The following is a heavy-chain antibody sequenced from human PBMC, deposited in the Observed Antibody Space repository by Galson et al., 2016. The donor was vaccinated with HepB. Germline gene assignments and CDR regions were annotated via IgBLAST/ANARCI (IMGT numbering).Heavy chain of an antibody. CDR1: GYTFPSYQ. Sequence: SCKASGYTFPSYQMHWVRQAPGQGLEWMGIINPTGGSTIYAEKFQGRLTMTRDKSTSTFYMDLSSLRSEDTAMYYCARDSDTTGDFWGQGTLVTVSS. CDR3: ARDSDTTGDF. V-gene: IGHV1-46*01. CDR2: INPTGGST. J-gene: IGHJ4*02. D-gene: IGHD1-1*01.